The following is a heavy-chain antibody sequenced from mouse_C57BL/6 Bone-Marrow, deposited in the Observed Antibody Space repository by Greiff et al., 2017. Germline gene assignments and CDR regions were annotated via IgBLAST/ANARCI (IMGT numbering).Heavy chain of an antibody. V-gene: IGHV5-9-1*02. Sequence: EVKLMESGEGLVKPGGSLKLSCAASGFTFSSYAMSWVRQTPEKRLEWVAYISSGGDYIYYADTVKGRFTISRDNARNTLYLQRSSLKSEDTAMYYCTRGIFDYWGQGTTLTVSS. CDR1: GFTFSSYA. CDR2: ISSGGDYI. J-gene: IGHJ2*01. CDR3: TRGIFDY.